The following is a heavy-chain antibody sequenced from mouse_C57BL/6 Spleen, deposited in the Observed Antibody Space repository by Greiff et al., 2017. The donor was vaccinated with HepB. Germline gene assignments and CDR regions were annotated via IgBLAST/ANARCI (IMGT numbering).Heavy chain of an antibody. D-gene: IGHD1-1*01. CDR1: GFNIKNTY. Sequence: VQLQQSVAELVRPGASVKLSCTASGFNIKNTYMHWVKQRPEQGLEWIGRIDPANGNTKYAPKFQGKATITADTSSNTAYLQLSSLTSEDTAIYYCASYYYGSSSWFAYWGQGTLVTVSA. V-gene: IGHV14-3*01. J-gene: IGHJ3*01. CDR3: ASYYYGSSSWFAY. CDR2: IDPANGNT.